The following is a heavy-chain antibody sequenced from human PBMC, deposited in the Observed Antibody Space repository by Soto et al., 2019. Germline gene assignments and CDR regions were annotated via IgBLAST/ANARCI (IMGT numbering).Heavy chain of an antibody. CDR2: IYHSGLT. D-gene: IGHD3-22*01. CDR1: GGSVSSGGYS. V-gene: IGHV4-30-2*01. J-gene: IGHJ5*02. CDR3: ARELYYDDSSGYNWFDP. Sequence: SETLSLTCAVSGGSVSSGGYSWGWIRQPPGKGLEWIGYIYHSGLTYYNPSLKSRVTISVDRSKNQFSLKLSSVTAADTAVYYCARELYYDDSSGYNWFDPWGQGTLVTVSS.